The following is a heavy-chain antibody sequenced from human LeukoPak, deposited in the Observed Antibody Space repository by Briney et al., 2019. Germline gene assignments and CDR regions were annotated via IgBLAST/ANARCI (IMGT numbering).Heavy chain of an antibody. CDR2: IYYNGNT. CDR3: VRGNYDNRGYSNAFDI. J-gene: IGHJ3*02. V-gene: IGHV4-59*01. Sequence: PETLSLTCTVSGASISSSYWSWIRQAPGKRLEWIGYIYYNGNTNSNPSLKSRVTISADTSKNQFSLKLNSVAAADTAVYYCVRGNYDNRGYSNAFDIWGQGAMVTVSS. D-gene: IGHD3-22*01. CDR1: GASISSSY.